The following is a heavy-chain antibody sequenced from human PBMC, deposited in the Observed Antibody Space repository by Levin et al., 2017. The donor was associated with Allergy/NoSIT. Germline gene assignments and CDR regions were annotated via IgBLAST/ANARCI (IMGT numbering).Heavy chain of an antibody. CDR1: GFTFSTYA. CDR3: AKGAPYIWGSYRPKFDY. CDR2: IGGSGGST. V-gene: IGHV3-23*01. D-gene: IGHD3-16*02. Sequence: GGSLRLSCVASGFTFSTYAMSWVRQAPGKGLEWVSTIGGSGGSTYYADSVKGRFTISRDNSKSTMYLQMNTLRAEDTALYYCAKGAPYIWGSYRPKFDYWGQGTLVTVSS. J-gene: IGHJ4*02.